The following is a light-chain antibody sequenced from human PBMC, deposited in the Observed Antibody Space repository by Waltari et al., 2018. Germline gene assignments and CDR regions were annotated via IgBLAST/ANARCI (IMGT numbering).Light chain of an antibody. Sequence: QSALTQPASVSGSPGQSISISCTGTSSDRGVYNYVSWYQQHPGKAPKLMIYEVSNRPSGVSNRFSGSKSDNTASLTISGLQAEDEADYYCSSYTSSSTWVFGGGTKLTVL. CDR3: SSYTSSSTWV. CDR1: SSDRGVYNY. J-gene: IGLJ3*02. V-gene: IGLV2-14*01. CDR2: EVS.